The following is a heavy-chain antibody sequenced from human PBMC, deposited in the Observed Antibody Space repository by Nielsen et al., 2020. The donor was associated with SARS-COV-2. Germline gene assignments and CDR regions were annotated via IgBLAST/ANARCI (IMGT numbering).Heavy chain of an antibody. V-gene: IGHV1-69*13. D-gene: IGHD1-7*01. CDR3: AREGELSPGLLFPNV. CDR1: GDTFNSYG. Sequence: SVQVSSKAAGDTFNSYGIHWVRQAPVHGLEWIGGIIPIFATPHYAQKFQGRVTLTADESTGTAYMELSSLRSEDTAVYYCAREGELSPGLLFPNVWGQGTLVTVSS. CDR2: IIPIFATP. J-gene: IGHJ1*01.